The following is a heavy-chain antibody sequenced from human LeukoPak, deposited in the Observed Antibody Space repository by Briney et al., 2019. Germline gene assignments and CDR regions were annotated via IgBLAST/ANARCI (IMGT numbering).Heavy chain of an antibody. CDR1: GFTFDDYA. Sequence: PGGSLRLSCAASGFTFDDYAMNWVRQVPGKGLEWVSGISWNSGSVGYADSVKGRFTISRDNSKNTLYLQMNSLRAEDTAVYYCAKYNDNSPKRNHICYWGQGTLVTVSS. CDR2: ISWNSGSV. D-gene: IGHD4-23*01. V-gene: IGHV3-9*01. CDR3: AKYNDNSPKRNHICY. J-gene: IGHJ4*02.